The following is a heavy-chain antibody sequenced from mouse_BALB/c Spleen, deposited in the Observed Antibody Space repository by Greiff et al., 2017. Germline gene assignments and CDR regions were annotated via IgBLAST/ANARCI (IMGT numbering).Heavy chain of an antibody. CDR1: GFAFSSYD. V-gene: IGHV5-12-1*01. Sequence: EVMLVESGGGLVKPGGSLKLSCAASGFAFSSYDMSWVRQTPEKRLEWVAYISSGGGSTYYPDTVKGRFTISRDNAKNTLYLQMSSLKSEDTAMYYCARLTTATYFDYWGQGTTLTVSS. CDR2: ISSGGGST. J-gene: IGHJ2*01. CDR3: ARLTTATYFDY. D-gene: IGHD1-2*01.